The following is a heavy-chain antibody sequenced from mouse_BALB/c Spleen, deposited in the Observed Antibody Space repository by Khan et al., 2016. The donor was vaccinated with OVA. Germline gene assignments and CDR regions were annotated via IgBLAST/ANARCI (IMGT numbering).Heavy chain of an antibody. D-gene: IGHD2-1*01. CDR3: ARGYFGNYEFAY. V-gene: IGHV1S132*01. CDR1: GYTFTNYW. CDR2: IFPGTGTT. Sequence: LEESGAELVKPGASVKLSCKTSGYTFTNYWIQWVKQRPGQGLGWIGEIFPGTGTTYYNENFKAKATLTIDTSSNTAYMQLSSLTSEDSAVYFCARGYFGNYEFAYWGQGTLVTVSA. J-gene: IGHJ3*01.